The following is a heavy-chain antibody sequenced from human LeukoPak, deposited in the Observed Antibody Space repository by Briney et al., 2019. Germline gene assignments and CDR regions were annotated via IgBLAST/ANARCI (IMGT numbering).Heavy chain of an antibody. CDR2: INHSGST. D-gene: IGHD6-13*01. Sequence: NPSETLSLTCAVYGGSFSGYYWSWIRQPPGKGLEWIGEINHSGSTNYNPSLKSRVTISVDTSKNQFSLKLSSVTAADTAVYYCARGPWGVTGPRQLVLSYYFDYWGQGTLVTVSS. J-gene: IGHJ4*02. CDR3: ARGPWGVTGPRQLVLSYYFDY. CDR1: GGSFSGYY. V-gene: IGHV4-34*01.